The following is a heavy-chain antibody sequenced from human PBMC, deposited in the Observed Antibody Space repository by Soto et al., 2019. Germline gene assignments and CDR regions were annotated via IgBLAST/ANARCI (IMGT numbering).Heavy chain of an antibody. V-gene: IGHV1-69*12. Sequence: QVQLVQSGAEVKKPGSSVKVSCKASGGTFSSYAISWVRQAPGQGLEWMGGIIPIFGTADYAQKFQGRVTITADESTSTGNMELSSLRSEDRPVYYGASHYDSSGYYYRGLDYWGQGTLVTVSS. D-gene: IGHD3-22*01. CDR3: ASHYDSSGYYYRGLDY. CDR1: GGTFSSYA. J-gene: IGHJ4*02. CDR2: IIPIFGTA.